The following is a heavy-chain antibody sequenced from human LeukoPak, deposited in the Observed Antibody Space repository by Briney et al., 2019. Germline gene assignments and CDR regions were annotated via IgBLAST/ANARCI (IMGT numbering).Heavy chain of an antibody. CDR1: GYSFTSYW. Sequence: GESLKISCKGSGYSFTSYWIGWVRQATGQGLEWMGWMNPNSGNTGYAQKFQGRVTMTRNTSISTTYMELSSLRSEDTAVYYCARGIRAAQRTGNYWGQGTLVTVSS. D-gene: IGHD3-10*01. CDR2: MNPNSGNT. V-gene: IGHV1-8*02. CDR3: ARGIRAAQRTGNY. J-gene: IGHJ4*02.